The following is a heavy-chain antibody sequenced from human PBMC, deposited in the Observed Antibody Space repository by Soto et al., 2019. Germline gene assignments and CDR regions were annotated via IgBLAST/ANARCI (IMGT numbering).Heavy chain of an antibody. CDR2: IYYLGST. V-gene: IGHV4-59*01. CDR3: ARDGYDGSGSPYPAF. CDR1: GASMSEYF. Sequence: PSETLSLTCTVSGASMSEYFWSWIRQSPGKGLEWIGYIYYLGSTDYNPSLKSRVTISVDTSKRQFSLRLTSVTAADMAVYYCARDGYDGSGSPYPAFWGPGTQVTVSS. J-gene: IGHJ4*02. D-gene: IGHD3-10*01.